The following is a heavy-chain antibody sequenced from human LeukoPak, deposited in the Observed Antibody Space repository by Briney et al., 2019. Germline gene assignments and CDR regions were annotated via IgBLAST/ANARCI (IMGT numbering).Heavy chain of an antibody. V-gene: IGHV4-39*07. Sequence: SETLSLTCTVSGGSISSSSYYWGWIRQPPGKGLEWIGGIYYSGSTNYNPSLKSRVTISVDTSKNQFSLKLSSVTAADTAVYYCARGSPRYFDWLFSRDFDYWGQGTLVTVPS. CDR3: ARGSPRYFDWLFSRDFDY. CDR2: IYYSGST. D-gene: IGHD3-9*01. J-gene: IGHJ4*02. CDR1: GGSISSSSYY.